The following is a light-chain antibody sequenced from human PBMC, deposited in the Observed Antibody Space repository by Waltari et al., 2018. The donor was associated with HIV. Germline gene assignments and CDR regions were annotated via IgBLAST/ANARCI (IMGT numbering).Light chain of an antibody. V-gene: IGLV3-21*02. CDR1: TIGTER. CDR2: DDS. J-gene: IGLJ2*01. CDR3: QVWDSSDGHVT. Sequence: SYVLTQPPSVSVAPGQTARIACGGNTIGTERVFWYHQRPGQAPVLVVLDDSDRPSGSPVRFSVSNSGNTATLTISRVEAGDEADYDCQVWDSSDGHVTFGGGTKLTVL.